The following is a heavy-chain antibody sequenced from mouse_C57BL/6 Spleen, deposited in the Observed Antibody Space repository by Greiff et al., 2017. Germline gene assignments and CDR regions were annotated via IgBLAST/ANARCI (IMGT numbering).Heavy chain of an antibody. V-gene: IGHV1-50*01. D-gene: IGHD1-1*01. J-gene: IGHJ4*01. CDR3: ARFITTVVDAMDY. Sequence: QVQLQQSGAELVKPGASVKLSCKASGYTFTSYWMQWVKQRPGQGLEWIGEIDPSDSYTNYNQKFKGKATLTVDTSSSTAYMQLSSLTSEDSAVYYCARFITTVVDAMDYWGQGTSVTVSS. CDR2: IDPSDSYT. CDR1: GYTFTSYW.